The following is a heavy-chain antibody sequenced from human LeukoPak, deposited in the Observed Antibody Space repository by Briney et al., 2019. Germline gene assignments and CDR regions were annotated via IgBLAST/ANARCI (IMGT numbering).Heavy chain of an antibody. CDR2: MNPNSGGT. D-gene: IGHD2-2*02. V-gene: IGHV1-2*02. Sequence: ASVKVSCKASGYTFTSYDINWVRQATGQGLEWMGWMNPNSGGTNYAQKFQGRVTMTRDTSISTAYMELSRLRSDDMAVYYCAREVVVPAAIGSPYYYYYMDVWGKGTTVTVSS. CDR3: AREVVVPAAIGSPYYYYYMDV. J-gene: IGHJ6*03. CDR1: GYTFTSYD.